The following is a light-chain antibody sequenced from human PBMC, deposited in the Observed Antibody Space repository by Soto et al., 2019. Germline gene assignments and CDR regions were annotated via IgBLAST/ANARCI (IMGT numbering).Light chain of an antibody. CDR1: SSDVGAYNY. CDR3: SSYTTSSTLL. CDR2: DVS. Sequence: QSALTQPASVSGSPGQSITISCTGTSSDVGAYNYVSWYQQHPGKAPKLMIYDVSNRPSGVSNRFSGSKSGNTASLTISGLRAEDEAGYYCSSYTTSSTLLFGGGTKLTVL. V-gene: IGLV2-14*01. J-gene: IGLJ2*01.